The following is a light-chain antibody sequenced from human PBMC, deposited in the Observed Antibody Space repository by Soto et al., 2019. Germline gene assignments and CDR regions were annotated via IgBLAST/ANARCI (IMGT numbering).Light chain of an antibody. Sequence: DIQMTQSPSPLPTSVGDRVTITCRASQSISSYLNWYQQKPGKAPKLLIYAASVLQSGVPSRFSGSGSGTDFTLTISSLQPEDFATYYCQQSYSTPRTFGQGTKVDIK. CDR3: QQSYSTPRT. CDR2: AAS. CDR1: QSISSY. J-gene: IGKJ2*01. V-gene: IGKV1-39*01.